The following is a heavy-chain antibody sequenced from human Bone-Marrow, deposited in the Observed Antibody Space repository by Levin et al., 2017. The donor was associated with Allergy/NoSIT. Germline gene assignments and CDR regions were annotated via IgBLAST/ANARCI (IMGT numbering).Heavy chain of an antibody. J-gene: IGHJ6*02. Sequence: GGSLRLSCAASGFTVSSNYMSWVRQAPGKGLEWVSVIYSGGSTYYADSVKGRFTISRDNSKNTLYLQMNSLRAEDTAVYYCARDSIVLVPAAIPVYYYYGMDVWGQGTTVTVSS. CDR2: IYSGGST. CDR3: ARDSIVLVPAAIPVYYYYGMDV. V-gene: IGHV3-53*01. CDR1: GFTVSSNY. D-gene: IGHD2-2*01.